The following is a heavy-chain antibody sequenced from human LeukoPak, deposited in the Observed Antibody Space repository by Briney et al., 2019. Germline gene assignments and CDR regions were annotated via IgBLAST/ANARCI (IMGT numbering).Heavy chain of an antibody. CDR2: IDNSDSYG. CDR1: GYTFTSYY. D-gene: IGHD3-22*01. Sequence: KVSCKASGYTFTSYYIHWVRQMPGKGLEWMGRIDNSDSYGNYNPSFQGHVTISADKSISTAYLQLSSLKASDTAMYYCARGAPYYYDSSGYEDYWGQGTLVTVSS. V-gene: IGHV5-10-1*01. J-gene: IGHJ4*02. CDR3: ARGAPYYYDSSGYEDY.